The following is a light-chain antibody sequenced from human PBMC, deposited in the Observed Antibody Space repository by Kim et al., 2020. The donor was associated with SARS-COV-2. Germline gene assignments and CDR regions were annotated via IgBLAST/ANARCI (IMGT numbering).Light chain of an antibody. J-gene: IGLJ2*01. CDR3: AAWDDTLRGPV. CDR1: SSNIGNNF. V-gene: IGLV1-47*01. Sequence: GQTVIISCSGSSSNIGNNFVSWYQQVPGAAPKLVFYRSNHRPSGVPDRFSGSRSGTSASLAISGLRSEDEADYYCAAWDDTLRGPVFGGGTQLTVL. CDR2: RSN.